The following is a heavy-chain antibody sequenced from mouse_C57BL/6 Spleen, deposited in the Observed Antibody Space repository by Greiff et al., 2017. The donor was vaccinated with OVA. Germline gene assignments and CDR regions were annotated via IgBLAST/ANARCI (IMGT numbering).Heavy chain of an antibody. D-gene: IGHD2-4*01. V-gene: IGHV1-15*01. J-gene: IGHJ4*01. CDR1: GYTFTDYE. Sequence: VKLQESGAELVRPGASVTLSCKASGYTFTDYEMHWVKQTPVHGLEWIGAIDPATGGTAYNQKFKGKAILTADKSSSTAYMELRSLTSEDSAVYYCTAYEYVYDYAMDYWGQGTSVTVSS. CDR3: TAYEYVYDYAMDY. CDR2: IDPATGGT.